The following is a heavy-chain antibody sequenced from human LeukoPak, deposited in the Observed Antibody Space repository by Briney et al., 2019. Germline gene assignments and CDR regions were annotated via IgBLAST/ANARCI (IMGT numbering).Heavy chain of an antibody. CDR3: ASGDYHDSSGYYYN. V-gene: IGHV1-18*01. CDR2: ISAYNGNT. CDR1: GYTFTSYG. D-gene: IGHD3-22*01. J-gene: IGHJ4*02. Sequence: ASVKVSSKASGYTFTSYGISWVRQAPGQGLEWMGWISAYNGNTNYAQKLQGRVTMTTDTSTSTAYMELRSLRSDDTAVYYCASGDYHDSSGYYYNWGQGTLVTVSS.